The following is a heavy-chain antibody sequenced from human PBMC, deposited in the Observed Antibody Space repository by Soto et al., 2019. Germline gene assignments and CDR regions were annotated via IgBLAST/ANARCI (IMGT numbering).Heavy chain of an antibody. J-gene: IGHJ5*02. CDR1: GGAFSSSS. D-gene: IGHD3-22*01. CDR2: IIPMFGTT. Sequence: VASVKVSCKVSGGAFSSSSLNWVRQARGQGLEWMGGIIPMFGTTNYAQKFQGRVTITADESTSTAHIEVTDLRSEDTAVYFCAEGGGGYDTWGQGTLVTVSS. CDR3: AEGGGGYDT. V-gene: IGHV1-69*13.